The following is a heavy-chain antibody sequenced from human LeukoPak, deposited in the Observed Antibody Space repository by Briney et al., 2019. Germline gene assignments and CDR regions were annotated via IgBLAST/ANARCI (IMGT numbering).Heavy chain of an antibody. CDR3: ARDSGYCSSTGCYVHYFDY. Sequence: GGSLRLSCAASGFTFNSYSMNWVRQTPGKGLEWVSSISSSSGYINYTDSVKGRFTVSRDNAKNSLYLQMNSLRAEDTAVYCCARDSGYCSSTGCYVHYFDYWGQGTLVTVSS. D-gene: IGHD2-2*01. CDR2: ISSSSGYI. CDR1: GFTFNSYS. V-gene: IGHV3-21*01. J-gene: IGHJ4*02.